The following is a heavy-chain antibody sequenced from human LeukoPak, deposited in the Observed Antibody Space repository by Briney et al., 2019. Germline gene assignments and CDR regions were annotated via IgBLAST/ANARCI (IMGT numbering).Heavy chain of an antibody. CDR1: GFTFDDYG. J-gene: IGHJ4*02. CDR2: INWNGGST. Sequence: GGSLRLSCAASGFTFDDYGMSWVRQAPGKGLEWVSGINWNGGSTGYADSVKGRFTISRDNAKNSLYLQMNSLRAEDTALYHCARSSGWGPLYYFDYWGQGTLVTVSS. D-gene: IGHD6-19*01. V-gene: IGHV3-20*01. CDR3: ARSSGWGPLYYFDY.